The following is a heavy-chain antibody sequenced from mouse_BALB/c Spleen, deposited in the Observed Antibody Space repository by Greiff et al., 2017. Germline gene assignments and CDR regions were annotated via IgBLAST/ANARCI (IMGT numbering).Heavy chain of an antibody. D-gene: IGHD1-1*01. V-gene: IGHV3-6*02. Sequence: EVQLKESGPGLVKPSQSLSLTCSVTGYSITSGYYWNWIRQFPGNKLEWMGYISYDGSNNYNPSLKNRISITRDTSKNQFFLKLNSVTTEDTATYYCAREGALFITTVVAPPFAYWGQGTLVTVSA. CDR2: ISYDGSN. J-gene: IGHJ3*01. CDR3: AREGALFITTVVAPPFAY. CDR1: GYSITSGYY.